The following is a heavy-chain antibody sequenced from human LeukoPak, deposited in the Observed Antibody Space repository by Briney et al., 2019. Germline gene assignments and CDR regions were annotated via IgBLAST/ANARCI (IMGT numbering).Heavy chain of an antibody. J-gene: IGHJ6*03. CDR3: ARADGSYYYYYYMDV. CDR1: GGSISSSSYY. Sequence: SETLSLTCTVSGGSISSSSYYWGWIRQPPGKGLEWIGSICYSGSTYYNPSLKSRVTISVDTSKNQFSLKLSSVTAADTAVYYCARADGSYYYYYYMDVWGKGTTVTVSS. D-gene: IGHD5-24*01. CDR2: ICYSGST. V-gene: IGHV4-39*07.